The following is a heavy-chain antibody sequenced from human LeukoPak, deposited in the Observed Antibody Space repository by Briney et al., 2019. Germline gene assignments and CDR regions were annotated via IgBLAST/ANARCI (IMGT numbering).Heavy chain of an antibody. D-gene: IGHD2-2*02. V-gene: IGHV3-23*01. CDR1: GFTFSNYG. CDR2: ISGSGDST. J-gene: IGHJ4*02. Sequence: GGSLRLSCAASGFTFSNYGMGWVRQVPGKGLEWVSVISGSGDSTYYAKSVKGRFTISRDNSKNTLYLQMNSLTAEDTAVYYCARGSSSGCYTRSDFWGQGTLVTVSS. CDR3: ARGSSSGCYTRSDF.